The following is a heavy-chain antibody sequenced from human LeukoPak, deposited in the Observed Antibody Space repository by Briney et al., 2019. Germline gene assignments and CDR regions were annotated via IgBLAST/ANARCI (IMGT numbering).Heavy chain of an antibody. CDR1: GFTFSSYA. D-gene: IGHD7-27*01. Sequence: GGSLRLSCAASGFTFSSYAMHWVRQAPGKGLEYVSAISSNGGSTYYANSVKGRFTISRDNPKNTLYLQMGSLRAEDMAVYYCARRPGVWGQGTLVTVSS. V-gene: IGHV3-64*01. J-gene: IGHJ4*02. CDR2: ISSNGGST. CDR3: ARRPGV.